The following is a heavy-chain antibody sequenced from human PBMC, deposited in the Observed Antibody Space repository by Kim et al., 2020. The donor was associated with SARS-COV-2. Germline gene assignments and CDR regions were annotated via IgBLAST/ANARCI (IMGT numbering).Heavy chain of an antibody. D-gene: IGHD3-3*01. CDR1: GGSFSGYY. J-gene: IGHJ3*02. V-gene: IGHV4-34*01. CDR2: INHSGST. CDR3: ARGGYDVWSGSVRAFDI. Sequence: SETLSLTCAVYGGSFSGYYWSWIRQPPGKGLEWIGEINHSGSTNYNPSLKSRVTISVDTSKNQFSLKLSSVTAADTAVYYCARGGYDVWSGSVRAFDIWGQGTMVTVSS.